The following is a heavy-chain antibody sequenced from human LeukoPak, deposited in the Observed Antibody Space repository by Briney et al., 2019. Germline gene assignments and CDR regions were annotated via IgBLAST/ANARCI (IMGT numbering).Heavy chain of an antibody. CDR1: GFTFSDYY. Sequence: PGGSLRLSCAASGFTFSDYYMNWIRQAPGKGLEWVSYISNTSTTIHYADSMKGRFTISRDNAKNSLYLQMNSLRAEDTAVYYCARDRVGYGSGVIDYWGQGTLVTVSS. CDR2: ISNTSTTI. CDR3: ARDRVGYGSGVIDY. V-gene: IGHV3-11*04. J-gene: IGHJ4*02. D-gene: IGHD3-10*01.